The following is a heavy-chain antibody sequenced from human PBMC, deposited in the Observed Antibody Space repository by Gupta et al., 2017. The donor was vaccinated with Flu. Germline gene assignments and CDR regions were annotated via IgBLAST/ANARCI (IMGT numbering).Heavy chain of an antibody. CDR1: GGSISTYY. CDR2: IYYSGST. V-gene: IGHV4-59*01. J-gene: IGHJ4*02. Sequence: QVQLQESGPGLVKPSETLSLTCTVSGGSISTYYWSWIRQPPGKGLEWIGHIYYSGSTNYNPSLKSRVTISVDTSKNQFSLKLSSVTAADTAVYYCARERGYSWEGYYLDYWGQGTLVTVSS. D-gene: IGHD5-18*01. CDR3: ARERGYSWEGYYLDY.